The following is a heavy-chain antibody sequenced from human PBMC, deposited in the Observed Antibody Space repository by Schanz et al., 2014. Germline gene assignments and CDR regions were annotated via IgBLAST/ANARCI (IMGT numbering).Heavy chain of an antibody. V-gene: IGHV3-74*02. CDR2: IKSDGSST. D-gene: IGHD6-19*01. CDR1: GFTFSSYA. CDR3: ARPAVWSGDNCFDP. J-gene: IGHJ5*02. Sequence: EVHLLDSGGGLVQPGGSLRLSCAASGFTFSSYAMSWVRQAPGKGLEWVSRIKSDGSSTSYADSVKGRFTISRDNAKNTLYLQMNSLRAEDTAVYYCARPAVWSGDNCFDPWGQGTLVTVSS.